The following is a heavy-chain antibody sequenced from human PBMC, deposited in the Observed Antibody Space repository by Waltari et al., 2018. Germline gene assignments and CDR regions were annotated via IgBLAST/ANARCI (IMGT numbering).Heavy chain of an antibody. CDR1: GFTFSSYS. V-gene: IGHV3-23*04. D-gene: IGHD3-3*01. CDR2: ISGSGGST. CDR3: ARGRVSFWSGYYKDNWFDP. Sequence: EVQLVESGGGLVKPGGSLRLSCAASGFTFSSYSMNWVRQAPGKGREWVSAISGSGGSTYYADSVKGRFTISRENSKNTLYLQMNSLRAEDTAVYYCARGRVSFWSGYYKDNWFDPWGQGTLVTVSS. J-gene: IGHJ5*02.